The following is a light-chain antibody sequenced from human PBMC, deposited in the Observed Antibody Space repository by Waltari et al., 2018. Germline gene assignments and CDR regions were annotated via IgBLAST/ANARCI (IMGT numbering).Light chain of an antibody. J-gene: IGLJ3*02. CDR1: SSNVEINY. Sequence: QSVLTQPPSASATPGQRVTISCSGSSSNVEINYVYWYQQLPGTAPKLLIYRNNQRPSGVPARFSGSKSGTSASLAISGLRSEDEADYYCATWDVSLSGWVFGGGTKLTVL. CDR2: RNN. CDR3: ATWDVSLSGWV. V-gene: IGLV1-47*01.